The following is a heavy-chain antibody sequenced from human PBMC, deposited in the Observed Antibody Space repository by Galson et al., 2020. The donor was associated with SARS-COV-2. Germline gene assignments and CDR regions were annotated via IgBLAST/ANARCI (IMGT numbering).Heavy chain of an antibody. D-gene: IGHD4-17*01. CDR2: ISRTTRHI. Sequence: GGSLRLSCAASGFSFTSYDMNWVRQAPGKGLEWVSYISRTTRHIYYADSVRGRFIISRDNAENSLYLQMDSLRAEDTAVYFCARDNVDYARQSGMDVWGQGTTVIVSS. CDR3: ARDNVDYARQSGMDV. CDR1: GFSFTSYD. J-gene: IGHJ6*02. V-gene: IGHV3-21*05.